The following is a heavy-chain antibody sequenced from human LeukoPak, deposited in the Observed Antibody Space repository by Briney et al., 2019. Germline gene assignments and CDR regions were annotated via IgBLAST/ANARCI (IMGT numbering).Heavy chain of an antibody. D-gene: IGHD6-13*01. J-gene: IGHJ4*02. CDR1: GYTFTGYY. V-gene: IGHV1-2*02. CDR2: INPNSGGT. CDR3: AVQLGDSSSWYGY. Sequence: ASVKVSCKASGYTFTGYYMHWVRQAPGQGLEWMGWINPNSGGTNYAQKFQGRVTMTRDTSISTAYMELSRLRSDDTAVYYCAVQLGDSSSWYGYWGQGTLVTVSS.